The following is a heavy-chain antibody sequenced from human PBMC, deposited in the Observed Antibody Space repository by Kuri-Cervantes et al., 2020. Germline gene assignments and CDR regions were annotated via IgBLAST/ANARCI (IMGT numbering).Heavy chain of an antibody. CDR3: ARVSKSYDYYDSSGWWYFDY. D-gene: IGHD3-22*01. V-gene: IGHV3-20*04. CDR1: EFIFSNYG. J-gene: IGHJ4*02. Sequence: GGSLRLSCAASEFIFSNYGLTWVRQAPGKGLEWVSGISWNSGSIGYADSVKGRFTISRDNAKNSLYLQMNSLRAEDTAVYYCARVSKSYDYYDSSGWWYFDYWGQGTLVTVSS. CDR2: ISWNSGSI.